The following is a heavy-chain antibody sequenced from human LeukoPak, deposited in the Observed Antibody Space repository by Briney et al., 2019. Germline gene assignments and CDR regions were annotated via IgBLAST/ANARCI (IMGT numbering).Heavy chain of an antibody. V-gene: IGHV3-49*03. CDR2: IRSKAYGGTT. J-gene: IGHJ6*02. CDR3: TSGYSSGWYFLYYYYYGMDV. D-gene: IGHD6-19*01. Sequence: PGRSLRLSCTASGFTFGDYAMSWFRQAPGKGLEWVGFIRSKAYGGTTEYAASVKGRFTISRDDSKSIAYLQMNSLKTEDTAVYYCTSGYSSGWYFLYYYYYGMDVWGQGTTVTVSS. CDR1: GFTFGDYA.